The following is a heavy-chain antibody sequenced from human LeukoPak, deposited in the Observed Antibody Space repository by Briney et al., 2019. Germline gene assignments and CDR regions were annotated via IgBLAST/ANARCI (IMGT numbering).Heavy chain of an antibody. CDR3: ARAGRDGYNPLHENNWFDP. V-gene: IGHV1-69*05. Sequence: SVTVSCKASGGTFSSYAISWVRQAPGQGLEWMGGIIPIFGTANYAQKFQGRVTITTDESTSTAYMELSSLRSEDTAVYYCARAGRDGYNPLHENNWFDPWGQGTLVTVSS. CDR2: IIPIFGTA. J-gene: IGHJ5*02. CDR1: GGTFSSYA. D-gene: IGHD5-24*01.